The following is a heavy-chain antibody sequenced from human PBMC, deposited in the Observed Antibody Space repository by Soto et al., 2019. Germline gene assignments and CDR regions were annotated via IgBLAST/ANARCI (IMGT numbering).Heavy chain of an antibody. J-gene: IGHJ6*02. Sequence: GGSLRLSCAASGFTFSSYWMSWVRQAPGKWLEWVANIKQDGSEKYYVDSVKGRFTISRDNAKNSLYLQMNSLRAEDTAVYYCARVGAGYYDSSGYYPGYYYYGMDVWGQGTTVTVSS. CDR1: GFTFSSYW. CDR3: ARVGAGYYDSSGYYPGYYYYGMDV. CDR2: IKQDGSEK. D-gene: IGHD3-22*01. V-gene: IGHV3-7*01.